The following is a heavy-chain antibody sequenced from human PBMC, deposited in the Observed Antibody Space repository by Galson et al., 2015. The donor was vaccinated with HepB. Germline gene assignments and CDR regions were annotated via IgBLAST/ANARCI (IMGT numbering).Heavy chain of an antibody. D-gene: IGHD3-10*01. CDR2: INPNSGGT. V-gene: IGHV1-2*02. CDR3: ARGGFYGSGKKSHQVAIDY. Sequence: SVKVSCKASGYTFTGYYMHWVRQAPGQGLEWMGWINPNSGGTNYAQKFQGRVTMTRDTSISTAYMELSRLRSDDTAVYYCARGGFYGSGKKSHQVAIDYWGQGTLVTVSS. J-gene: IGHJ4*02. CDR1: GYTFTGYY.